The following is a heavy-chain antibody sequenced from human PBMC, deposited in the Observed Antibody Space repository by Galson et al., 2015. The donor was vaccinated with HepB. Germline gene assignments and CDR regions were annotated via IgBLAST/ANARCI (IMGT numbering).Heavy chain of an antibody. CDR1: GFTFTSSA. CDR2: IVVGSATT. CDR3: AAEPANL. D-gene: IGHD4/OR15-4a*01. J-gene: IGHJ4*02. V-gene: IGHV1-58*01. Sequence: SVKVSCKASGFTFTSSAVQWVRQARGQRLEWIGWIVVGSATTNYAQKIQERVTITRDISTSTAYMELNSLRSEDTAVYYCAAEPANLWGQGTLVTVSS.